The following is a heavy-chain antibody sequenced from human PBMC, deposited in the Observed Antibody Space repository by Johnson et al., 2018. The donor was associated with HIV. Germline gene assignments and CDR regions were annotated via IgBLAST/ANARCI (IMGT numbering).Heavy chain of an antibody. J-gene: IGHJ3*02. D-gene: IGHD2-8*01. V-gene: IGHV3-30*04. CDR1: GFTFSSYA. CDR2: ISYDGSNK. Sequence: VQLVESGGGVVQPGRSLRLSCAASGFTFSSYAMHWVRQAPGKGLEWVAVISYDGSNKYYADSVKGRFTISRDNAKKSLYLQMNNLRAADTAVYYCARGGTYNGSPDRIGNGVDIWGQGTKVTVSS. CDR3: ARGGTYNGSPDRIGNGVDI.